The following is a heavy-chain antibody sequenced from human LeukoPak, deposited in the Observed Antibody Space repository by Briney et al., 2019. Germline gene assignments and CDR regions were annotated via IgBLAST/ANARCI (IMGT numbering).Heavy chain of an antibody. D-gene: IGHD6-13*01. CDR1: GFSSYG. Sequence: GRSLRLSCAASGFSSYGMHWVRQAPGKGLEWVAVIWYDESNKYYADSVKGRFTISRDNSRNTLYLQMNSLRAEDTAVYYCARDGFSSSWYGRALDYWGQGTLVTVSS. CDR3: ARDGFSSSWYGRALDY. J-gene: IGHJ4*02. V-gene: IGHV3-33*01. CDR2: IWYDESNK.